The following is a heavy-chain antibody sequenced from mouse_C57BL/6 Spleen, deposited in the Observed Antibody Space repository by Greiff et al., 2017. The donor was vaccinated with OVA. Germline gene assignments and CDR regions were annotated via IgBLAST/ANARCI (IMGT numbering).Heavy chain of an antibody. D-gene: IGHD2-1*01. J-gene: IGHJ2*01. V-gene: IGHV14-2*01. Sequence: EVKLLESGAELVKPGASVKLSCTASGFNIKDYYMHWVKQRTEQGLEWIGRIDPEDGETKYAPKFQGKATITADTSSNTAYLQLSSLTSEDTAVYYCAKGDGNFYFDYWGQGTTLTVSS. CDR3: AKGDGNFYFDY. CDR1: GFNIKDYY. CDR2: IDPEDGET.